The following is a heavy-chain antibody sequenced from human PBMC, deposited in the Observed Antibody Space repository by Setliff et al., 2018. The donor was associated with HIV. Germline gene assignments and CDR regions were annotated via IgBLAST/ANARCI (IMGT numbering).Heavy chain of an antibody. CDR3: ATHYDSTDYLGY. CDR2: INVYNGNT. CDR1: SYTFTSYG. D-gene: IGHD3-22*01. J-gene: IGHJ4*02. V-gene: IGHV1-18*01. Sequence: ASVKVSYKASSYTFTSYGINWVRQAPGQGLEWMGWINVYNGNTNYEQKLQGRVTMTTDTSTTTAYMELRSLRSDDTAVYYCATHYDSTDYLGYWGQGTLVTVSS.